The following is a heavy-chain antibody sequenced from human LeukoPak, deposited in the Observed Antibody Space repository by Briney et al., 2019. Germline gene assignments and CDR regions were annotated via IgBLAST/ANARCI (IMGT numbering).Heavy chain of an antibody. V-gene: IGHV1-69*13. Sequence: ASVKVSCKASGGTFSSYAISWVRQAPAQGLEWMGGIIPIFGTANYAQKFQGRVTITADESTSTAYMELSRLRSDDTAVYYCARASRPTVTIDPYYFDYWGQGTLVTVSS. CDR1: GGTFSSYA. CDR3: ARASRPTVTIDPYYFDY. CDR2: IIPIFGTA. D-gene: IGHD4-17*01. J-gene: IGHJ4*02.